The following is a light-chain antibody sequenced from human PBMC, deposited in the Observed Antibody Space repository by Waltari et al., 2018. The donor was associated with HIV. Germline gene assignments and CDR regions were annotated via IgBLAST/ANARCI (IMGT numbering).Light chain of an antibody. V-gene: IGKV3-20*01. CDR2: GAF. CDR3: QHFGGSFA. Sequence: EIVLTQSPGTLSLSPGERATLSCRASQSLSRSYVAWYQQKPGQAPRLLISGAFGRATGIPDRFSGSGSGTDFTLTINRLEPEDFAVYYCQHFGGSFAFGPGTKVDIK. CDR1: QSLSRSY. J-gene: IGKJ3*01.